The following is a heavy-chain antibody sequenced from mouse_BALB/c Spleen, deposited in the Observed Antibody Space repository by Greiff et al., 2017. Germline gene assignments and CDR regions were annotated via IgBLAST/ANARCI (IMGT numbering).Heavy chain of an antibody. Sequence: EVQLQQSGPELVKPGASVKISCKASGYTFTDYNMHWVKQSHGKSLEWIGYIYPYNGGTGYNQKFKSKATLTVDNSSSTAYMELRSLTSEDSAVYYCANDGYYGFAYWGQGTLVTVSA. J-gene: IGHJ3*01. CDR3: ANDGYYGFAY. V-gene: IGHV1S29*02. D-gene: IGHD2-3*01. CDR1: GYTFTDYN. CDR2: IYPYNGGT.